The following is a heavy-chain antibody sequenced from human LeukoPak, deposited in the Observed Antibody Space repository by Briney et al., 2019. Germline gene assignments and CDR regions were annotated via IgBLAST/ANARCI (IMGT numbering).Heavy chain of an antibody. CDR3: ARGYCSSTSCYRAPFGL. CDR1: GGSISSYY. Sequence: PSETLSLTCTVSGGSISSYYWSWIRQPAGKGLEWIGRIYTSGSTNYNPSLKSRVTMSVDTSKNQFSLKPSSVTAADTAVYYCARGYCSSTSCYRAPFGLWGRGTLVTVSS. V-gene: IGHV4-4*07. CDR2: IYTSGST. J-gene: IGHJ2*01. D-gene: IGHD2-2*02.